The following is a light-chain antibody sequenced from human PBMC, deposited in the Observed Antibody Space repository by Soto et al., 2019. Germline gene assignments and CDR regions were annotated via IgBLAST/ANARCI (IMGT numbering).Light chain of an antibody. V-gene: IGKV3D-20*02. CDR3: QHRSNWPLT. J-gene: IGKJ4*01. CDR1: SSVSSRD. CDR2: GAS. Sequence: TVLTQSPDTLSLSPGGRATLSCRASSSVSSRDLAWYQQKPGQGPRLLMYGASNRATGIPDRFGGSGSGTDFTLTISSLEPEDFAVYYCQHRSNWPLTFGGGTKVDIK.